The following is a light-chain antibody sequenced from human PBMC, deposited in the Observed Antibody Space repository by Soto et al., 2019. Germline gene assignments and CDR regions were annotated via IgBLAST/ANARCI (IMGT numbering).Light chain of an antibody. Sequence: EIVMTQSPATLSVSPGERATLSCRASQSVSSNLAWYQQKPGQAPRLLIYGASTRATGIPARFSGSGSGTDFTLTISSLEPEDFAVYYCQQRSNWPPTFGQGTKVDIX. CDR2: GAS. CDR1: QSVSSN. J-gene: IGKJ1*01. CDR3: QQRSNWPPT. V-gene: IGKV3-15*01.